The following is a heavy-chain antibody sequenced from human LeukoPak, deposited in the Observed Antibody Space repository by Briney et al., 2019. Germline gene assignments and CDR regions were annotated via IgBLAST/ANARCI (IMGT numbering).Heavy chain of an antibody. CDR1: GDSISSYY. CDR3: ARRGGLVGATNAFDI. D-gene: IGHD1-26*01. Sequence: SETLSLTCTVSGDSISSYYWSWIRQPAGKGLEWIGHIYTSGSTNYNPSLKSRVTMSVDTSKNQFSLKLSSVTAADTSVYYCARRGGLVGATNAFDIWGQGTMVTVSS. CDR2: IYTSGST. V-gene: IGHV4-4*07. J-gene: IGHJ3*02.